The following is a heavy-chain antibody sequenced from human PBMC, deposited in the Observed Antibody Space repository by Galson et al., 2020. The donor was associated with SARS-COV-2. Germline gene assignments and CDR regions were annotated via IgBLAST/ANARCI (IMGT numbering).Heavy chain of an antibody. J-gene: IGHJ4*02. D-gene: IGHD3-10*01. CDR1: GYTFTGYY. Sequence: GESLKISCKASGYTFTGYYMHWVRQAPGQGLEWMGWINPNSGGTNYAQKFQGRVTMTRDTSISTAYMELSRLRSDDTAMYYCARVQRGMVRGVRRDNYFDYWGQGTLVTVSS. CDR2: INPNSGGT. V-gene: IGHV1-2*02. CDR3: ARVQRGMVRGVRRDNYFDY.